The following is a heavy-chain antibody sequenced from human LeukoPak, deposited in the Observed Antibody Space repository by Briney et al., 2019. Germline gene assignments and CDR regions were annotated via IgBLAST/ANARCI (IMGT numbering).Heavy chain of an antibody. CDR3: ARGGPYYFDY. J-gene: IGHJ4*02. V-gene: IGHV4-34*01. Sequence: TSETLSLTCAVYGGSFSGYYWSWIRQPPGKGLEWIGEINHSGSTNYNPSLKSRVTISVDTSKNQFSLKLSSVTAADTAVYYCARGGPYYFDYWGQGTLVTVSS. CDR2: INHSGST. CDR1: GGSFSGYY.